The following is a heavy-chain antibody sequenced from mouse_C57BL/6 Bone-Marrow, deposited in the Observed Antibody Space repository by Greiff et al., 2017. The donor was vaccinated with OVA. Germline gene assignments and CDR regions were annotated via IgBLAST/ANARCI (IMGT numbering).Heavy chain of an antibody. CDR3: ARWGIYYYGSSNY. CDR2: IYPGDGDT. Sequence: QVQLQQSGAELVKPGASVKISCKASGYAFSSYWMNWVKQRPGKGLEWIGQIYPGDGDTNYNGKFKGKATLTADKSSSTAYMQLSSLTSEDSAVYFCARWGIYYYGSSNYWGQGTTLTVSS. D-gene: IGHD1-1*01. V-gene: IGHV1-80*01. J-gene: IGHJ2*01. CDR1: GYAFSSYW.